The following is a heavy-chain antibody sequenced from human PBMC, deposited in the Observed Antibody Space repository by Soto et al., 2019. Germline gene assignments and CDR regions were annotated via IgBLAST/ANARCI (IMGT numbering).Heavy chain of an antibody. CDR2: ISAYNGNT. V-gene: IGHV1-18*01. Sequence: ASVKVSCKASGYTFTSYGISWVRQAPGQGLEWMGWISAYNGNTNYAQKLQGRVTMTTDTSTSTAYMELRSLRSDDTAVYYCARTPGNRPGSGGSGNDYWGQGTLVTVSS. D-gene: IGHD2-15*01. CDR3: ARTPGNRPGSGGSGNDY. CDR1: GYTFTSYG. J-gene: IGHJ4*02.